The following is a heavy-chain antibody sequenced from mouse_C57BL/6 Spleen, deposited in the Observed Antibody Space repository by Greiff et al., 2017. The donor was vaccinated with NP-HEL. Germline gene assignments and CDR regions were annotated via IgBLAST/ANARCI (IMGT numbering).Heavy chain of an antibody. D-gene: IGHD4-1*01. J-gene: IGHJ2*01. CDR3: TREGTGTFDY. CDR2: IDPETGGT. Sequence: QVQLQQSGAELVRPGASVTLSCKASGYTFTDYEMHWVKQTPVHGLEWIGAIDPETGGTAYNQKFKGKAILTADKSSSTAYMELRSLTSEDSAVYYRTREGTGTFDYWGQGTTLTVSS. CDR1: GYTFTDYE. V-gene: IGHV1-15*01.